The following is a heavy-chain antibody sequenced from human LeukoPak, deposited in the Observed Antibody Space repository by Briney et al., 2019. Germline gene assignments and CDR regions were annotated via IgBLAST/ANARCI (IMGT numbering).Heavy chain of an antibody. J-gene: IGHJ4*02. CDR1: GFAFSNYS. CDR2: ISSSSNTM. V-gene: IGHV3-48*04. D-gene: IGHD6-13*01. CDR3: ARVAAAGFDY. Sequence: PGGSLRLSCAASGFAFSNYSMNWVRQAPGKGLEWVSYISSSSNTMYYADSVKGRFTISRDNAKNSLYLQMNSLRAEDTAVYYCARVAAAGFDYWGQGALVTVSS.